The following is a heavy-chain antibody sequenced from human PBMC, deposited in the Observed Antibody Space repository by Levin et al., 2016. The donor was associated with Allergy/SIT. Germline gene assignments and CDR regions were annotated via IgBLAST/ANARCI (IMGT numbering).Heavy chain of an antibody. CDR3: ARHRVYYGSGSYYKAFDY. V-gene: IGHV5-51*01. CDR1: GYSFTSYW. Sequence: GESLKISCKGSGYSFTSYWIGWVRQMPGKGLERMGIIYPGDSDTRYSPSFQGQVTISADKSISTAYLQWSSLKASDTAMYYCARHRVYYGSGSYYKAFDYWGQGTLVTVSS. CDR2: IYPGDSDT. J-gene: IGHJ4*02. D-gene: IGHD3-10*01.